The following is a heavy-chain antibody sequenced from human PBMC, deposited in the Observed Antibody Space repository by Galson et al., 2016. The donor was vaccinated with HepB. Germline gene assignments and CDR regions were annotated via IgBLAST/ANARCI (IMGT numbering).Heavy chain of an antibody. CDR1: GDSMTSNSHY. J-gene: IGHJ5*02. D-gene: IGHD2/OR15-2a*01. Sequence: ETLSLTCKVSGDSMTSNSHYWGWIRQPPGKGLEWIASIFNNGNSYHNPSLKSRVTISLDTSKRQVSLKLSSVTAADTAMYYFARHVRWSSGDTYFYWFDPWGQGSLVTVSS. V-gene: IGHV4-39*01. CDR3: ARHVRWSSGDTYFYWFDP. CDR2: IFNNGNS.